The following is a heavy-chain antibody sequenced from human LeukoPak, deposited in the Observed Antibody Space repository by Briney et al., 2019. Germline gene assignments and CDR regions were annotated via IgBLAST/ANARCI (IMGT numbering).Heavy chain of an antibody. Sequence: SETLSLTCTVSGGSISSGSYYRSWIRQPAGKGLEWIGRIYTSGSTNYNPSLKSRVTISVDTSKNQFSLKLSSVTAADTAVYYCARAGVTLSAFDIWGQGTMVTVSS. CDR2: IYTSGST. CDR3: ARAGVTLSAFDI. CDR1: GGSISSGSYY. V-gene: IGHV4-61*02. J-gene: IGHJ3*02. D-gene: IGHD4-23*01.